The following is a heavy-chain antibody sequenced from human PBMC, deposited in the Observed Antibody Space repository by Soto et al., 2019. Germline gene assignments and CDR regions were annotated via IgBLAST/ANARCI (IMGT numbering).Heavy chain of an antibody. V-gene: IGHV3-23*01. CDR3: ARRAYGSSRSFDI. Sequence: SLRLSCAASGFAFSSHPMSWVRQAPERGLEWVSGISDSGGLTYNADSVKGRFTISRDNSKNTLYLQMNSLRAEDTALYYCARRAYGSSRSFDIWGQGTMVTVSS. CDR2: ISDSGGLT. J-gene: IGHJ3*02. CDR1: GFAFSSHP. D-gene: IGHD6-6*01.